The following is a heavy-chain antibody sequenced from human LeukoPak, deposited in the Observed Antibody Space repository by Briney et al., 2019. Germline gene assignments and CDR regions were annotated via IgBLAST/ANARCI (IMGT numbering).Heavy chain of an antibody. Sequence: GASVKVSCKASGYTFTDYFIHWVRQAPGQGLEWMGWIDPNSGGTNSAQKFQGRVTLTRDTSIRTASMELRSLRPDDTALYYCATGGGDSYGFVDFRGQGTLVTVSS. D-gene: IGHD5-18*01. CDR1: GYTFTDYF. J-gene: IGHJ4*02. CDR2: IDPNSGGT. CDR3: ATGGGDSYGFVDF. V-gene: IGHV1-2*02.